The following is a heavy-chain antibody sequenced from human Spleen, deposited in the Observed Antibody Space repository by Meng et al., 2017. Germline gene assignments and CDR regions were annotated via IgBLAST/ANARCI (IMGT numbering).Heavy chain of an antibody. V-gene: IGHV3-30*01. J-gene: IGHJ4*02. Sequence: GESLKISCVASELNSSSCGMHWVRQAPGKGLEWVTFISYHGSDKNYADSVKGRFTISRDNSKNTLFLQMNSLRGEDTTIYYCARGHSSSWYSFEYWGQGTLVTVSS. CDR1: ELNSSSCG. CDR2: ISYHGSDK. D-gene: IGHD6-13*01. CDR3: ARGHSSSWYSFEY.